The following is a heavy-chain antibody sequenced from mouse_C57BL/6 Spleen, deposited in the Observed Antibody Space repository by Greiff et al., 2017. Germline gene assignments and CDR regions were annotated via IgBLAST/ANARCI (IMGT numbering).Heavy chain of an antibody. CDR2: IHPNSGST. CDR1: GYTFTSYW. D-gene: IGHD3-2*02. V-gene: IGHV1-64*01. Sequence: QVQLQQPGAELVKPGASVKLSFKASGYTFTSYWMHWVKQRPGQGLEWIGMIHPNSGSTNYNEKFKSKATLTVDKSSSTAYMQLSSLTSEDSAVYYCARGSGYVYAMDYWGQGTSVTVSS. J-gene: IGHJ4*01. CDR3: ARGSGYVYAMDY.